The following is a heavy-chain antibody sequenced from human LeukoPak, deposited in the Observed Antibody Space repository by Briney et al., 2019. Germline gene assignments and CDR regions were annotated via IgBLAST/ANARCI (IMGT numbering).Heavy chain of an antibody. D-gene: IGHD2-15*01. Sequence: PSETLSLTCAVSGDSISSSVYYWGWIRQPPGKGLEWIGSIYYSGNTYYNPSLKSRVTISVDTSKNQFSLKLTSVTAADTAVYHCARPRQPNVKAADFEYWGQGTLVTVSS. CDR3: ARPRQPNVKAADFEY. J-gene: IGHJ4*02. CDR2: IYYSGNT. CDR1: GDSISSSVYY. V-gene: IGHV4-39*01.